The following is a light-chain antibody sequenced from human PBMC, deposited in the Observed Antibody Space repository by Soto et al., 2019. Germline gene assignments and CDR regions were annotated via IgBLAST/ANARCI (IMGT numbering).Light chain of an antibody. CDR2: DAS. CDR1: QSVSSY. Sequence: EIVVTQSPGTLSLSSGERATXSCRASQSVSSYLAWYQQKPGQAPRLLIYDASNRATGIPARFSGSGSGPDFTLTISSLEPEDFAVYYCQQRSNLPPITFGQGTRMEIK. CDR3: QQRSNLPPIT. J-gene: IGKJ5*01. V-gene: IGKV3-11*01.